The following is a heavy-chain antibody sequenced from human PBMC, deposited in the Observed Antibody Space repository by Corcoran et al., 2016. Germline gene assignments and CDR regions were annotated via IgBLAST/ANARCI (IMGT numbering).Heavy chain of an antibody. CDR1: GGSISSSSYY. J-gene: IGHJ3*01. D-gene: IGHD5-18*01. CDR3: ARPGEGYSYGSASAPTLFPLVSCENSPSAICFDV. Sequence: QLQLQESGPGLVKPSETLSLTCTVSGGSISSSSYYWGWIRQPPGKGLEWIGSIYYSGSTYYNPSLKSRVTISVDTSKNQFSLKLSSVTAADTAVYYCARPGEGYSYGSASAPTLFPLVSCENSPSAICFDV. V-gene: IGHV4-39*01. CDR2: IYYSGST.